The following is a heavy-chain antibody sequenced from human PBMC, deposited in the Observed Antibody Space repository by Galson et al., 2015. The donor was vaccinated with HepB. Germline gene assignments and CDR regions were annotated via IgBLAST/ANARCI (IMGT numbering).Heavy chain of an antibody. D-gene: IGHD3-10*01. CDR1: GFTFSSYG. V-gene: IGHV3-30*18. CDR2: ISYDGSNK. Sequence: SLRLSCAASGFTFSSYGMHWVRQAPGEGLEWVAVISYDGSNKYYADSVKGRFTISRDNSKNTLYLQMNSLRAEDTAVYYCAKYYYGSGILGNWFDPWGQGTLVTVSS. CDR3: AKYYYGSGILGNWFDP. J-gene: IGHJ5*02.